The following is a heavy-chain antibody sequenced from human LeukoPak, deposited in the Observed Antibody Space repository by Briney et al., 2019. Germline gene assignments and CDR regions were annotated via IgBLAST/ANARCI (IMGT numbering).Heavy chain of an antibody. CDR1: GFTFSSYS. CDR2: ISSGSSTI. D-gene: IGHD6-6*01. CDR3: ARDMSRLVHSYYYYYMDV. Sequence: GGSLRLSCAASGFTFSSYSMNWVRQAPGKGLEWVSYISSGSSTIYYADSVKGRFTISRDNAKNSLYLQMNSLRAEDTAVYYCARDMSRLVHSYYYYYMDVWGKGTTVTVS. V-gene: IGHV3-48*01. J-gene: IGHJ6*03.